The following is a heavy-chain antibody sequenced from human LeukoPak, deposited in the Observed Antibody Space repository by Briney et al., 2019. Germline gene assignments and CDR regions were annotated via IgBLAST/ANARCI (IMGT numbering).Heavy chain of an antibody. CDR1: GGSSSSYY. Sequence: SETLSLTCTVSGGSSSSYYWSWIRQPAGKGLEWIGRIYTSGSTNYNPSLKSRVTMSVDTSKNQFSLKLSSVTAADTAVYYCARAVVVPAAMYYYYYYMDVWGKGTTVTVSS. CDR3: ARAVVVPAAMYYYYYYMDV. CDR2: IYTSGST. D-gene: IGHD2-2*01. V-gene: IGHV4-4*07. J-gene: IGHJ6*03.